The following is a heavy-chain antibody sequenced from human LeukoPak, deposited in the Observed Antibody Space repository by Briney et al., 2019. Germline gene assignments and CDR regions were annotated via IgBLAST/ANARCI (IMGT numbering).Heavy chain of an antibody. CDR1: GYTFTGYF. D-gene: IGHD4/OR15-4a*01. CDR3: ARDERYSYGDNHYPDLGF. Sequence: ASVKVSCKASGYTFTGYFMHWVRQAPGQGLEWMGWINPNSGATKYAQNFQGRVTLTSDTSIRTTYMELSSLRSDDTAVYYCARDERYSYGDNHYPDLGFWGQGTPVTASS. CDR2: INPNSGAT. J-gene: IGHJ4*02. V-gene: IGHV1-2*02.